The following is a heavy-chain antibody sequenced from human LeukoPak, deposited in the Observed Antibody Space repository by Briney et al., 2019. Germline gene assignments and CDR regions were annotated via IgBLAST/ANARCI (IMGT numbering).Heavy chain of an antibody. D-gene: IGHD1-1*01. CDR2: INPKNRDT. CDR1: GDTFDDEL. CDR3: ARRVQKLVGTSWFDP. Sequence: ASVKVSCKASGDTFDDELCHGVRQAPGLGLEGMGSINPKNRDTQSAQSLHSSVTLNSDTSISPAYMDLSRLNSDDSAVYYCARRVQKLVGTSWFDPWGQGTLVTVSS. V-gene: IGHV1-2*02. J-gene: IGHJ5*02.